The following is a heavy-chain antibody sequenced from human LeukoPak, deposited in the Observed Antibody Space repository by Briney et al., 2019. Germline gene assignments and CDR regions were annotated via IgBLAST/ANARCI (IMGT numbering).Heavy chain of an antibody. CDR2: IYYSGSTA. D-gene: IGHD6-13*01. CDR3: ARVGIAAAGTGAFDI. Sequence: KPSETLSLTCTVSGGSISSYYWSWIRQPPGKGLEWIGYIYYSGSTATYNPSLKSRVTISVDTSKNQFSLKLSSVTAADTAVYYCARVGIAAAGTGAFDIWGQGTMVTVSS. CDR1: GGSISSYY. V-gene: IGHV4-59*01. J-gene: IGHJ3*02.